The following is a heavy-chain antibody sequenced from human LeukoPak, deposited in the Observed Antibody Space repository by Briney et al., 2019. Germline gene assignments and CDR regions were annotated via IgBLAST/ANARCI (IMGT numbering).Heavy chain of an antibody. V-gene: IGHV3-15*01. J-gene: IGHJ5*02. CDR1: GFSFSNAC. CDR3: TIDRDYGSGIRWFDP. CDR2: IKSKSDGGTI. D-gene: IGHD3-10*01. Sequence: GGSLRLSCEGSGFSFSNACMSWVRQAPGKGLEWVGRIKSKSDGGTIDYAAPVKGRFTISRDDSKNTLYLQMNSLKIEDTAVYYCTIDRDYGSGIRWFDPWGQGTLVTVSS.